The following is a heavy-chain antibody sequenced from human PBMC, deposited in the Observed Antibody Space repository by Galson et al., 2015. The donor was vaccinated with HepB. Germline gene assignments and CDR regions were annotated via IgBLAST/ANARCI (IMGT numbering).Heavy chain of an antibody. V-gene: IGHV3-30*18. Sequence: SLRLSCAASGFTFDNFALSWVRQAPGKGLEWVAVISYDGSNKYYADSVKGRFTISRDNSKNTLYLQMNSLRAEDTAVYYCAKPKDEGGSYYFDCWGQGILVTVSS. D-gene: IGHD2-15*01. CDR3: AKPKDEGGSYYFDC. J-gene: IGHJ4*02. CDR1: GFTFDNFA. CDR2: ISYDGSNK.